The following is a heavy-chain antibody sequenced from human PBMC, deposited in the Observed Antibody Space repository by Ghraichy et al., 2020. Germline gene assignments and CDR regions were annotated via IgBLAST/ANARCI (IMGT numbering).Heavy chain of an antibody. D-gene: IGHD5-24*01. CDR1: GFTFSHYG. V-gene: IGHV3-33*01. Sequence: GGSLRLSCAASGFTFSHYGMHWVRQAPGKGLEWVAVIWYDGANKYNVDSVKGRFTISRDNSKNTVYLQMNSLTVEDAAVYYCVRAIHGMDVWGQGTTVTVSS. CDR2: IWYDGANK. CDR3: VRAIHGMDV. J-gene: IGHJ6*02.